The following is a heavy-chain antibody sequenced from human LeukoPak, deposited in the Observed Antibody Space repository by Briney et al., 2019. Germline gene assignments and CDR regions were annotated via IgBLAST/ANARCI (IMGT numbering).Heavy chain of an antibody. V-gene: IGHV4-61*02. D-gene: IGHD7-27*01. CDR3: ARGATGDNWFDP. Sequence: SETLSLTCTVSGGSISTGTYYWSWIRQPAGKGLEWIGRIYTTGTTNYNPSLKSRVTMSLDTSKNQFSLRLTSVTAADTAVYYCARGATGDNWFDPWGQGTLVTVSS. J-gene: IGHJ5*02. CDR1: GGSISTGTYY. CDR2: IYTTGTT.